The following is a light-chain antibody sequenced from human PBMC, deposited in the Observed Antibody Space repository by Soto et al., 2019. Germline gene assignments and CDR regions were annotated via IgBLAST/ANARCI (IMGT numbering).Light chain of an antibody. CDR1: SSDVGGYDY. CDR3: SSHTSGSTRV. Sequence: QSALTQPASVSGSPGQSIAISCTGTSSDVGGYDYVSWYQQQPDKAPKLMIYEVTQRPSGVSNRFSGSKSGNTASLTSSGLQAEDEADYYCSSHTSGSTRVFGTGTKLTVL. J-gene: IGLJ1*01. CDR2: EVT. V-gene: IGLV2-14*01.